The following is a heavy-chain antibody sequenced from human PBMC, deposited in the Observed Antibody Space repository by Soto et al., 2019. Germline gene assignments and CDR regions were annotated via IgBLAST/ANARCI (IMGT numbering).Heavy chain of an antibody. V-gene: IGHV4-39*01. CDR3: ARLGKVGQAGYYYYGMDV. CDR2: IYYSGST. Sequence: SETLSLTCTVSGGSISSSSYYWGWIRQPPGKGLEWIGSIYYSGSTYYNPSLKSRVTISVDTSKNQFSLKLSSVTAADTAVYYCARLGKVGQAGYYYYGMDVWGQGTTVTVSS. D-gene: IGHD2-2*01. J-gene: IGHJ6*02. CDR1: GGSISSSSYY.